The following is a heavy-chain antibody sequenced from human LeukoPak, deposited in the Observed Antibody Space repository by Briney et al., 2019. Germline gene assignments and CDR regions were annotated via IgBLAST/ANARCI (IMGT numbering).Heavy chain of an antibody. CDR3: AKDESGGSPTSPYDY. CDR1: GFTVSSNY. D-gene: IGHD2-15*01. Sequence: GGSLRLSCAASGFTVSSNYMSWVRQAPGKGLEWVSVIYSGGSTYYADSVKGRFTISRDNSKNTLYLQMNSLRAEDTAVYYCAKDESGGSPTSPYDYWGQGTLVTVSS. J-gene: IGHJ4*02. CDR2: IYSGGST. V-gene: IGHV3-66*01.